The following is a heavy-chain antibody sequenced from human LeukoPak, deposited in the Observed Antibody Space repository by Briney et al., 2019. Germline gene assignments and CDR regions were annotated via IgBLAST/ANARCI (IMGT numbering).Heavy chain of an antibody. D-gene: IGHD1-7*01. V-gene: IGHV3-74*01. CDR3: ARDLGELELIYYYYYMDV. CDR1: GFTFSSYW. Sequence: GGSLRLSCAASGFTFSSYWMHWVRHAPGKGLVWVSRINSDGSSTSYADSVKGRFTISRDNAKNTLYLQMNSLRAEDTAVYYCARDLGELELIYYYYYMDVWGKGTTVTVSS. J-gene: IGHJ6*03. CDR2: INSDGSST.